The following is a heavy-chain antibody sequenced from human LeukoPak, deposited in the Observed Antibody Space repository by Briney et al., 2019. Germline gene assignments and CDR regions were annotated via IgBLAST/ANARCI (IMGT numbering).Heavy chain of an antibody. Sequence: GGSLRLSCAASGFTFSSYGMHWVRQAPGKGLEWVAFIRYDGSNKYYADSVKGRFTISRDNSKNTLYLQMNSLRAEDTAVYYCAREIGRASDYFDYWGQGTLVTVSS. CDR1: GFTFSSYG. CDR3: AREIGRASDYFDY. V-gene: IGHV3-30*02. J-gene: IGHJ4*02. CDR2: IRYDGSNK. D-gene: IGHD2/OR15-2a*01.